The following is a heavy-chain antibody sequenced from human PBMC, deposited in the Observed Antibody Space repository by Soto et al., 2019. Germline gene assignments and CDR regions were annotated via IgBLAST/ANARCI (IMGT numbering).Heavy chain of an antibody. V-gene: IGHV3-23*01. D-gene: IGHD3-10*01. CDR2: ISGSGGST. Sequence: GGSLRLSCAAAGFNFRSYAMSWVRQAPGKGLEWVSAISGSGGSTYYADSMKGRFTISRDNSKNTLYLQMNSLRAEDTAVYYCAKDQFFSGSGSYYEAPYGMDVRGQGTTVTVSS. CDR3: AKDQFFSGSGSYYEAPYGMDV. CDR1: GFNFRSYA. J-gene: IGHJ6*02.